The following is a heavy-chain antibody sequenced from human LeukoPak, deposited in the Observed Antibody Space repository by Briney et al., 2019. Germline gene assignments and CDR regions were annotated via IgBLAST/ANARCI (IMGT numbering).Heavy chain of an antibody. V-gene: IGHV3-23*01. CDR3: AKDPRYSGLSGLDY. CDR1: GFTFSSNA. D-gene: IGHD1-26*01. CDR2: ISDSGGTT. J-gene: IGHJ4*02. Sequence: GGSLRLSCAASGFTFSSNAMTWVRQAPGKGLECVSGISDSGGTTYYADSVKGRFTISRDNSKNTLYLQMNSLRAEDTAVYYCAKDPRYSGLSGLDYWGQGTLVTVSS.